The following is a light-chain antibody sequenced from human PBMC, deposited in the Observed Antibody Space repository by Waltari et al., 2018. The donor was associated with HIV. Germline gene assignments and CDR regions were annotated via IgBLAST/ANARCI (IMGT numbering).Light chain of an antibody. CDR2: AAS. Sequence: DIHMTQSPVSLSASVGDRLTITCRASQNLDTYLNCFQQKPGKAPNLLIYAASNLQSGGPARFSGSGSGTDFTLTISNLQAEYFAVYFCQQSYSIPYTFALGTKLEI. CDR1: QNLDTY. V-gene: IGKV1-39*01. J-gene: IGKJ2*01. CDR3: QQSYSIPYT.